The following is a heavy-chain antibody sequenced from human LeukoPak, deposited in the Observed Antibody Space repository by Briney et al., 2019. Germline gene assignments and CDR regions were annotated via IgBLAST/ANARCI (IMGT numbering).Heavy chain of an antibody. Sequence: GGSLRLSCAASGFTFSSYSMNWVRQAPGKGLEWVSSISSSSSYIYYADSVKGRFTISRDNAKNSLYLQMNSLRAEDTAVYYCARDGTAMVTYPYWGQGTLVTVSS. CDR1: GFTFSSYS. V-gene: IGHV3-21*01. D-gene: IGHD5-18*01. CDR2: ISSSSSYI. CDR3: ARDGTAMVTYPY. J-gene: IGHJ4*02.